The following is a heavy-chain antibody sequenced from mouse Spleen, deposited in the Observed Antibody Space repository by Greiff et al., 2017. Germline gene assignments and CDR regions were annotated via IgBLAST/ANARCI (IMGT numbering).Heavy chain of an antibody. J-gene: IGHJ1*01. D-gene: IGHD4-1*01. Sequence: EVMLVESGGGLVKPEGSLKLSCAASGFAFSSYGMAWVRQTPEKRLEWVATLSNGGVSSYYPDNVKGRFTISRDNAKNTLYLQMSSLKSEDTAMYYGTSQPGINWYFDVWGAGTTVTVSS. CDR2: LSNGGVSS. V-gene: IGHV5-12-1*01. CDR3: TSQPGINWYFDV. CDR1: GFAFSSYG.